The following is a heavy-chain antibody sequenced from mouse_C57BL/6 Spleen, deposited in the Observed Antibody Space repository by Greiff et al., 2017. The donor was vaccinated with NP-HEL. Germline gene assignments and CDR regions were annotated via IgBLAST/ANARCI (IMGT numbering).Heavy chain of an antibody. CDR3: ARGYYGSSFDY. V-gene: IGHV1-69*01. D-gene: IGHD1-1*01. J-gene: IGHJ2*01. CDR1: GYTFTSYW. CDR2: IDPSDSYT. Sequence: VQLVESGAELVMPGASVKLSCKASGYTFTSYWMHWVKQRPGQGLEWIGEIDPSDSYTNYNQKFKGKSTLTVDKSSSTAYMQLSSLTSEDSAVYYCARGYYGSSFDYWGQGTTLTVSS.